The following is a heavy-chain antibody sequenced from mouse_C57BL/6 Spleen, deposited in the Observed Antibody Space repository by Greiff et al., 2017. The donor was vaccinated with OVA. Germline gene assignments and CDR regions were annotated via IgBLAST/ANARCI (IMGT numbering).Heavy chain of an antibody. D-gene: IGHD2-3*01. Sequence: QVQLKQSGAELVRPGASVTLSCKASGYTFTDYEMHWVKQTPVHGLEWIGAIDPETGGTAYNQKFKGKAILTADKSSSTAYMELRSLTSEDSAVYYCTDGLFAYWGQGTLVTVSA. V-gene: IGHV1-15*01. CDR3: TDGLFAY. J-gene: IGHJ3*01. CDR2: IDPETGGT. CDR1: GYTFTDYE.